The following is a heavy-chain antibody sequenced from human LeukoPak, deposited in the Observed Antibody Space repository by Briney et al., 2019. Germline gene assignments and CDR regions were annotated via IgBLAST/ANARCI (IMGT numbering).Heavy chain of an antibody. Sequence: SVKVSCKASGGTFSSYAISWVRQAPGQGLEWMGGIIPIFGTANYAQKFQGRVTITTDESTSTAYMELSSLRSEDTAVYYCARGVVATNWFDPWGQGTLVTVSS. CDR2: IIPIFGTA. CDR3: ARGVVATNWFDP. D-gene: IGHD5-12*01. CDR1: GGTFSSYA. V-gene: IGHV1-69*05. J-gene: IGHJ5*02.